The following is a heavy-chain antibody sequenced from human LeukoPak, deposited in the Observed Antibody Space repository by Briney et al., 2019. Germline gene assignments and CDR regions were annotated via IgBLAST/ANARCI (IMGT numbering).Heavy chain of an antibody. D-gene: IGHD6-13*01. CDR3: ARPNSSSWYCWFDP. Sequence: SETPSLTCAVYGGSFSGYYWSCIRQPPGNGLEWIGEINQSGSTNYNPSLKSRVTISVDTSKNQFSLKLSSVTAADTAVYYCARPNSSSWYCWFDPWGQGTLVTVSS. J-gene: IGHJ5*02. CDR2: INQSGST. V-gene: IGHV4-34*01. CDR1: GGSFSGYY.